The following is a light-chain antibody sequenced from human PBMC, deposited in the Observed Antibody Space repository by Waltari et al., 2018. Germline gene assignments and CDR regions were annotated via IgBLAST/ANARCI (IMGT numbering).Light chain of an antibody. CDR1: SSDVGSYNL. Sequence: QSALTQPASVSGSPGQSITICCTGTSSDVGSYNLVSWYQQHPGKAPKLMIYEGSKRPSGVSNRFSGSKSGNTASLTISGLQAEDEADYYCCSYAGGDWVFGGGTKLTVL. V-gene: IGLV2-23*01. CDR3: CSYAGGDWV. J-gene: IGLJ3*02. CDR2: EGS.